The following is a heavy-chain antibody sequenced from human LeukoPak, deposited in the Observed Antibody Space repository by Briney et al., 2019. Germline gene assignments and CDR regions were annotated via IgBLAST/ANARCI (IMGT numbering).Heavy chain of an antibody. V-gene: IGHV1-2*06. CDR3: ARVPETAMAGNY. J-gene: IGHJ4*02. Sequence: GESLKVSCKASGYTFTGYYMHWVRQAPGQGLEWMGRINPNSGGTNYAQKFQGRVTMTRDTSISTAYMELSRLRSDDRAVYYCARVPETAMAGNYWGQGTLVTVSS. CDR2: INPNSGGT. D-gene: IGHD5-18*01. CDR1: GYTFTGYY.